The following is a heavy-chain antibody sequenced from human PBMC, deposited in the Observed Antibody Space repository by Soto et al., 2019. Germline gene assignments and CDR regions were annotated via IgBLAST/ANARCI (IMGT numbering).Heavy chain of an antibody. CDR1: GWAFSGSH. J-gene: IGHJ6*02. CDR2: INHSGST. CDR3: ARGPTPNYGSGSFIYYYGMDV. V-gene: IGHV4-34*01. D-gene: IGHD3-10*01. Sequence: SDTLSLTYAVFGWAFSGSHWSRIRQPPGAGLEWIGEINHSGSTNYNPSLKSRVTISVDTSKNQFSLELSSVTAADTAVYYCARGPTPNYGSGSFIYYYGMDVWGQGTTVT.